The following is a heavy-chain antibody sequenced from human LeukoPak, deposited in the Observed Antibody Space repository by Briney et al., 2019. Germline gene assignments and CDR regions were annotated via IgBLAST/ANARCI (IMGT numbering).Heavy chain of an antibody. Sequence: SETLSLTCAVYGGSFSGYYWSWIRQPPGKGLEWIGEINHSGSTNYNPSLKSRVTISVDTSKNQFSLKLSSVTAADTAVYYCARRRVLLWFGELIGKRNWFDPWGQGTLVTVSS. CDR1: GGSFSGYY. V-gene: IGHV4-34*01. CDR3: ARRRVLLWFGELIGKRNWFDP. CDR2: INHSGST. D-gene: IGHD3-10*01. J-gene: IGHJ5*02.